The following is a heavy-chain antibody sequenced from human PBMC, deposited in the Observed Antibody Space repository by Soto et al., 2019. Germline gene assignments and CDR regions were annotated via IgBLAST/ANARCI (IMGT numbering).Heavy chain of an antibody. V-gene: IGHV1-69*13. CDR3: ARSRXDYVWGSYRTQNYYYYGMDV. D-gene: IGHD3-16*02. CDR2: IIPIFGTA. Sequence: SVKVSCKASGGTFSSYAISWVRQAPGQGLEWMGGIIPIFGTANYAQKFQGRVTITADESTSTAYMELSSLRSEDTAVYYCARSRXDYVWGSYRTQNYYYYGMDVWGQGTTVTVSS. J-gene: IGHJ6*02. CDR1: GGTFSSYA.